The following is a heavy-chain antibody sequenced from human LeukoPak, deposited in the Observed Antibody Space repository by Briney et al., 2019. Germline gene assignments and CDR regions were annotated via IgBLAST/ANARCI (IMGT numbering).Heavy chain of an antibody. J-gene: IGHJ4*02. CDR3: ARWIYDNSGHYYDRDY. CDR2: INWNGGST. D-gene: IGHD3-22*01. Sequence: GGSLRLSCAASGFTFDDYGMSWVRQAPGKGLEWVSGINWNGGSTGYADSVKGRFTISRDNAKNSLYLQMNSLKGEDTALYYCARWIYDNSGHYYDRDYWGQGNLVTVSS. CDR1: GFTFDDYG. V-gene: IGHV3-20*04.